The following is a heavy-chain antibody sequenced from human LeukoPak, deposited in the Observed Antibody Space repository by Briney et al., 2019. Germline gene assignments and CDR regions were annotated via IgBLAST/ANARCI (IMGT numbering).Heavy chain of an antibody. CDR1: GYTFTSYY. Sequence: SVKVSCKASGYTFTSYYMHWVRQAPGQGLEWMGIINPSGGSTSYAQKFQGRVTMTRDTSTSTVYMELSSLRSEDTAVYYCARAMNQAAAGLYYYYGMDVWGQGTTVTVSS. J-gene: IGHJ6*02. CDR2: INPSGGST. D-gene: IGHD6-13*01. V-gene: IGHV1-46*01. CDR3: ARAMNQAAAGLYYYYGMDV.